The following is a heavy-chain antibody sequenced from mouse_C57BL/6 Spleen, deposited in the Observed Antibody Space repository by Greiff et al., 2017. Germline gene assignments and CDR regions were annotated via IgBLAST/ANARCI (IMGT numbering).Heavy chain of an antibody. D-gene: IGHD1-1*01. Sequence: EVQRVESGGDLVKPGGSLKLSCAASGFTFSSYGMSWVRQTPDKRLEWVATISSGGSYTYYPDSVKGRFTISTDNAKNTLYLQMSSLKSEDTAMYYCARHDYYGSIWYFDVWGTGTTVTVSS. J-gene: IGHJ1*03. CDR1: GFTFSSYG. V-gene: IGHV5-6*01. CDR2: ISSGGSYT. CDR3: ARHDYYGSIWYFDV.